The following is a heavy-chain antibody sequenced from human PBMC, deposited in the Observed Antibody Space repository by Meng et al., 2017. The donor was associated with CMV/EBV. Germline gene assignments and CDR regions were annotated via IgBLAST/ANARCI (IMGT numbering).Heavy chain of an antibody. J-gene: IGHJ6*02. CDR1: GFLFNTYS. Sequence: GESLKISCAASGFLFNTYSIHWLRQVPGKGLEWVAVISYAGTNKHYADSVKGRFTISRDNSKNTLYLEMKSLRLEDTAVYYCARDDYGMDVWGQGTTVTVSS. V-gene: IGHV3-30-3*01. CDR3: ARDDYGMDV. CDR2: ISYAGTNK.